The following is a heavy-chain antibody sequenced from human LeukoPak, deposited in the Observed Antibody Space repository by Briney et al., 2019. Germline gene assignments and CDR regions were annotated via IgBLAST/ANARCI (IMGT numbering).Heavy chain of an antibody. J-gene: IGHJ4*02. CDR3: ARDPDNSYYYDSSGYYGFDY. Sequence: PGGSLRLSCAASGFTFSSYAMSWVRQAPGKGLEWVSSISGDTYYADSVKGRFTISRDNAKNSLYLQMNSLRDEDTAVYYCARDPDNSYYYDSSGYYGFDYWGQGTLVTVSS. V-gene: IGHV3-23*01. CDR2: ISGDT. CDR1: GFTFSSYA. D-gene: IGHD3-22*01.